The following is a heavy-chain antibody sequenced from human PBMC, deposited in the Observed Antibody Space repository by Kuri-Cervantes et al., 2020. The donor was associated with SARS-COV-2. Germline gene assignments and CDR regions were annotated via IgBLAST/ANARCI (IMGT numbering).Heavy chain of an antibody. J-gene: IGHJ6*02. CDR1: GFTFSDYY. CDR3: AKAVVSYYYYGMDV. V-gene: IGHV3-11*06. D-gene: IGHD3-22*01. CDR2: ISSSSSYT. Sequence: GGSLRLSCAAFGFTFSDYYMRWIRQAPGKGLEWVSYISSSSSYTNYADSVKGRFTISRDNAKNSLYLQMNSLRAEDTAVYYCAKAVVSYYYYGMDVWGQGTTVTVSS.